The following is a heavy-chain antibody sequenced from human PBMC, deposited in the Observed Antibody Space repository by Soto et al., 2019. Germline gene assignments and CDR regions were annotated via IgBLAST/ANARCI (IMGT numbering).Heavy chain of an antibody. Sequence: GGSLRLSCTASGFTFGDYAMSWFRQAPGKGLEWVGFIRSKAYGGTTEYAASVKGRFTISRDDSKSIAYLQMNSLKTEDTAVYYCTRDKEARNAIFFDYWGQGTPVTVSA. J-gene: IGHJ4*02. CDR2: IRSKAYGGTT. D-gene: IGHD6-6*01. CDR3: TRDKEARNAIFFDY. V-gene: IGHV3-49*03. CDR1: GFTFGDYA.